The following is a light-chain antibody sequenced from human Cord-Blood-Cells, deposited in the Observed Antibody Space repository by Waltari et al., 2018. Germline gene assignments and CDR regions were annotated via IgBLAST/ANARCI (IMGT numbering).Light chain of an antibody. Sequence: DTQMTQSPSSLYTSVGDRVTITCRARQSISSYLTWYQQKPGKAPKLLIYAASSVQSGVPSRFSGSGSGTDFTLTISSLQPEDFATYYCQQSYSTPDTFGQGTKLEIK. V-gene: IGKV1-39*01. CDR3: QQSYSTPDT. CDR2: AAS. CDR1: QSISSY. J-gene: IGKJ2*01.